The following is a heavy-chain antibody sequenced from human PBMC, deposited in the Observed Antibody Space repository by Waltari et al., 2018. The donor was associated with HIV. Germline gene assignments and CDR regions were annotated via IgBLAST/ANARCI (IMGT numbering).Heavy chain of an antibody. CDR2: IGGRGDLT. D-gene: IGHD1-26*01. CDR1: GLTFSSDA. CDR3: AKDELSGTYYRYFDL. V-gene: IGHV3-23*04. Sequence: EVQLVESGGGLVQPGGSLILSCAASGLTFSSDAMTWVRQAPGKGLEWIAGIGGRGDLTFYTDSVKGRFTISRDNSKNTLYLQMSSVRVEDTAVYYCAKDELSGTYYRYFDLWGRGTLVTVSS. J-gene: IGHJ2*01.